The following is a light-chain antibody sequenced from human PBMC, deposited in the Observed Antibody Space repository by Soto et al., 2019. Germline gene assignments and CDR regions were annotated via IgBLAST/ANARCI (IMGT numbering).Light chain of an antibody. CDR3: QQRSNWPPIT. CDR2: HTP. J-gene: IGKJ5*01. V-gene: IGKV3-11*01. CDR1: QTVNSR. Sequence: ELVLTQSPATLSSSPGERATLSCRASQTVNSRLAWYQHKPGQAHRLLIYHTPNRATGIPARFSGSGSGTDFTLAISSLEPEDLAVYYCQQRSNWPPITFGQGTRLEIK.